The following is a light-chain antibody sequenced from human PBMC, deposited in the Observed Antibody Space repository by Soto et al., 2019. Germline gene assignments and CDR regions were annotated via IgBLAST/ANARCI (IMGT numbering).Light chain of an antibody. CDR2: DAS. Sequence: DIQMTQSPSSLSASVGDRVTITCQASQDISNYLNWYQQKPGKAPKLLIYDASNLETGVPSRFSGSGSGTDFTFTISSLQPEDIATYYCKQYDNLPLTVGGGNKVDIK. CDR1: QDISNY. V-gene: IGKV1-33*01. CDR3: KQYDNLPLT. J-gene: IGKJ4*01.